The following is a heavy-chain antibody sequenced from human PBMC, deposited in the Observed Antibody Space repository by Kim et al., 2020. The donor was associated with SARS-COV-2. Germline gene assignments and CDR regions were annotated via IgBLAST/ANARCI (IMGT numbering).Heavy chain of an antibody. CDR2: IYHSGST. D-gene: IGHD2-2*01. Sequence: SETLSLTCAVSGGSISSSNWWSWVRQPPGKGLEWIGEIYHSGSTNYNPSLKSRVTISVDKSKNQFSLKLSSVTAADTAVYYCARSIVVVPAAIRWAVGGYYCYGRDVGGQGTTVTVSS. V-gene: IGHV4-4*02. J-gene: IGHJ6*02. CDR3: ARSIVVVPAAIRWAVGGYYCYGRDV. CDR1: GGSISSSNW.